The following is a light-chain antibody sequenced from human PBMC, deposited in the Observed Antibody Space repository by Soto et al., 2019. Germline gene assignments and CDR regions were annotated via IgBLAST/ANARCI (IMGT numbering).Light chain of an antibody. V-gene: IGLV2-14*01. Sequence: QSALTQPASVSVSPGQSITISCTGTSSDVGVYNYVSWYQQHPVKAPKLMIYDVTNRPSGVSDRFSGSKSGNTASLTISGLQAEDEVDYYCSSYTSSSTPYVFGTGTKLTVL. CDR3: SSYTSSSTPYV. CDR2: DVT. CDR1: SSDVGVYNY. J-gene: IGLJ1*01.